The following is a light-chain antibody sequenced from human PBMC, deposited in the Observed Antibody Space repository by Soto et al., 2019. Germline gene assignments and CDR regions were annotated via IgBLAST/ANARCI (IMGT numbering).Light chain of an antibody. J-gene: IGLJ1*01. CDR2: EVS. V-gene: IGLV2-14*01. CDR3: SSYTSSGSLYV. Sequence: QSVLTQPASVSGSPGQSITISCTGTSXDVGDYNYVSWYQQHPGKAPKLLISEVSDRPSGISHRFSGSKSGNTASLTISGLQAEDEADYYCSSYTSSGSLYVFRSGTKVTVL. CDR1: SXDVGDYNY.